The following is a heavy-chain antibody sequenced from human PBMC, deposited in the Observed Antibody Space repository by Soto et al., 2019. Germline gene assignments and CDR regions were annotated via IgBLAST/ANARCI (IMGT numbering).Heavy chain of an antibody. CDR1: GGAISHFY. D-gene: IGHD6-13*01. Sequence: PSETLSLTFIVSGGAISHFYWSWIRHPPGKGLEWLGYIYDSGSTHYNLSLKSRVTMSMDTSKTQFSLNLSSVTAADTGVYYCARESFGIAASDWFGPWAQGTLVTVSA. J-gene: IGHJ5*02. CDR2: IYDSGST. CDR3: ARESFGIAASDWFGP. V-gene: IGHV4-59*01.